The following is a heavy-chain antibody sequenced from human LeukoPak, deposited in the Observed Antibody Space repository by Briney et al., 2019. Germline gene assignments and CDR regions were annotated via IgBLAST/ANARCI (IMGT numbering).Heavy chain of an antibody. D-gene: IGHD3-22*01. CDR3: AREGYYDSSGYYPEN. CDR1: GGSTGSYY. Sequence: PSETLSLTCTVSGGSTGSYYWSWIRQPAGKGLQWIGRIYTSGSTNCNPSLKSRVTMSVDTSKNQFSLKLSSVTAADTAVYYCAREGYYDSSGYYPENWGQGTLVTVSS. CDR2: IYTSGST. V-gene: IGHV4-4*07. J-gene: IGHJ4*02.